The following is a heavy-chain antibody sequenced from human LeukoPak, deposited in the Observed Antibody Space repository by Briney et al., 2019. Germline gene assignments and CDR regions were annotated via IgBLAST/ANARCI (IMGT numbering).Heavy chain of an antibody. Sequence: PSETLSLTCAVYGGSFSGRYWSWIRQPPGKGLEWIGEINHSGNTNYNPSLKSRVTISVDTSKNQFSLKLSSVTAADTAVYYCASVLRFIWGQGTMVTVSS. J-gene: IGHJ3*02. CDR2: INHSGNT. D-gene: IGHD3-3*01. CDR3: ASVLRFI. CDR1: GGSFSGRY. V-gene: IGHV4-34*01.